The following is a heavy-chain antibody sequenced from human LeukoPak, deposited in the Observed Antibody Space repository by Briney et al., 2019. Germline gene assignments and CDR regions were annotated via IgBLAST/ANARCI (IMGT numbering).Heavy chain of an antibody. V-gene: IGHV4-30-4*01. CDR2: IYYSGST. CDR3: ARDYYDSSGSAFDI. D-gene: IGHD3-22*01. J-gene: IGHJ3*02. CDR1: GGSISSGDYY. Sequence: PSETLSLTCTVSGGSISSGDYYWSWVRQPPGKGLEWIGYIYYSGSTYYNPSLKSRVTISVYTSKNQFSLKLSSVTAADTAVYYCARDYYDSSGSAFDIWCQGTMVTVAS.